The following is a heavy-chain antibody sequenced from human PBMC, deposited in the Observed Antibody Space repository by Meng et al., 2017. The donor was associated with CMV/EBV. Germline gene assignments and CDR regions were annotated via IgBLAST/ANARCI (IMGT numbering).Heavy chain of an antibody. D-gene: IGHD1-26*01. CDR1: GFTFSSYW. CDR2: INSDGSST. J-gene: IGHJ4*02. V-gene: IGHV3-74*01. CDR3: ARRQTSGSYGTFDH. Sequence: GESLKISCAASGFTFSSYWMHWVRQAPEKGLVWVSRINSDGSSTNYADSVKGRFTISRDNAKNTLYLQMNSLRAEDTAVYYCARRQTSGSYGTFDHWGQGTRVTVSS.